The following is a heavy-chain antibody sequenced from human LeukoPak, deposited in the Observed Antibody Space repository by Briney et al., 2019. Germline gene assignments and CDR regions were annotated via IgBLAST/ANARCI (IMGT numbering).Heavy chain of an antibody. CDR1: GGSISSYY. CDR3: ARESSQWLVRGFDY. D-gene: IGHD6-19*01. Sequence: PSETLSLTCTVSGGSISSYYWSWIRQPPGKGLEWIGYIYYSGSTNYNPSLKSRVTISVDTSKNQFSLKLSSVTAADTAVYYCARESSQWLVRGFDYWGQGTLVTVSS. CDR2: IYYSGST. J-gene: IGHJ4*02. V-gene: IGHV4-59*01.